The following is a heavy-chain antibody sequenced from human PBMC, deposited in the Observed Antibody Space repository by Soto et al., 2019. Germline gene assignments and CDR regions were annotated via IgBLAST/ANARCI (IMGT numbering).Heavy chain of an antibody. D-gene: IGHD3-10*01. Sequence: SETLSLTCTVSGGSISSSSYYWDWIRQPPGKGLEWIGSIYYSGSTYYNPSLKSRVTISVDTSKNQFSLKLSSVTAADTAVYYCAIWFGELLYYFDYWGQGTLVTVPS. J-gene: IGHJ4*02. CDR3: AIWFGELLYYFDY. CDR1: GGSISSSSYY. V-gene: IGHV4-39*01. CDR2: IYYSGST.